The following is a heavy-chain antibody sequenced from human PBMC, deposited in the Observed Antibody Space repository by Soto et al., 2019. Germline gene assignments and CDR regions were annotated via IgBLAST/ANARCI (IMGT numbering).Heavy chain of an antibody. J-gene: IGHJ1*01. Sequence: PSETLSLTWTVSRGSISSSRFYWNWIRQHPGKGLEWIGYIYYCGTTSYNRSLRCRVTISLDTSKNQFSLKMSSVTAADTAVYYCARAPAYYDDTSGYQDGKYFQHCGKGTLATLS. CDR2: IYYCGTT. D-gene: IGHD3-22*01. V-gene: IGHV4-31*02. CDR1: RGSISSSRFY. CDR3: ARAPAYYDDTSGYQDGKYFQH.